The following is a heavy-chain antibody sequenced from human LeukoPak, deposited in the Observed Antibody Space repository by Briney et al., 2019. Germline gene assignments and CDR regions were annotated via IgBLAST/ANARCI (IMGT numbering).Heavy chain of an antibody. J-gene: IGHJ4*02. CDR1: GGSFSGYY. CDR2: INHSGST. D-gene: IGHD6-19*01. CDR3: ARDSGIAVAGTSFDY. V-gene: IGHV4-34*01. Sequence: SETLSLTCAVYGGSFSGYYWSWIRQPPGKGLEWIGEINHSGSTNYNPSLKSRVTISVDTSKDQFSLKLSSVTAADTAVYYCARDSGIAVAGTSFDYWGQGTLVTVSS.